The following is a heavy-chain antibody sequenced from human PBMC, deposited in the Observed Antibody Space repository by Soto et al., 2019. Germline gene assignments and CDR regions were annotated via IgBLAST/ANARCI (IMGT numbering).Heavy chain of an antibody. V-gene: IGHV4-31*03. CDR1: GGSISSGGYY. Sequence: QVQLQESGPGLVKPSQTLSLTCTVSGGSISSGGYYWSWIRQHPGKGLEWIGYIYYSGSTYYNPSLKSRVTIXXDXSXXQFALKLSSVTAADTAVYYCARGPAYYGSGAPLDYWGQGTLVTVSS. CDR2: IYYSGST. J-gene: IGHJ4*02. D-gene: IGHD3-10*01. CDR3: ARGPAYYGSGAPLDY.